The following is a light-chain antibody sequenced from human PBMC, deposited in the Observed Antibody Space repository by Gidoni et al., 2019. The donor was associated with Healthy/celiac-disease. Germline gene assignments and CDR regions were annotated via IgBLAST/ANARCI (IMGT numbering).Light chain of an antibody. CDR2: KAS. CDR1: QSISSW. V-gene: IGKV1-5*03. J-gene: IGKJ2*01. Sequence: DIQMTQSPSTLSASVGDRVTITCRASQSISSWLAWYQQKPGKAPKLLIYKASGLESGVPSRFSGSGSGTEFTLTISSLQPDDCATYYCQQYNSYSPVTFGQGTKLEIK. CDR3: QQYNSYSPVT.